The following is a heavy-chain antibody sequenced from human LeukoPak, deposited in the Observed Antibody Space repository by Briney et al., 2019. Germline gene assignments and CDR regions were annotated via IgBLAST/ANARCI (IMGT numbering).Heavy chain of an antibody. CDR3: ARAGGITMIVVLREDAFDI. V-gene: IGHV4-39*07. D-gene: IGHD3-22*01. CDR2: INYSGNT. J-gene: IGHJ3*02. Sequence: SETLSLTCTVSVGSISSSSYYWGWIRQPPGKGLQWIGSINYSGNTYYNPSLKSRVTISVDTSKNQFSLKLSSVTAADTAVYYCARAGGITMIVVLREDAFDIWGQGTMVTVSS. CDR1: VGSISSSSYY.